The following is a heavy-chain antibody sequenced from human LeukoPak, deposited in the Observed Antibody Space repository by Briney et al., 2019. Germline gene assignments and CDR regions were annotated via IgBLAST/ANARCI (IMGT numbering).Heavy chain of an antibody. CDR2: IYSSGST. CDR3: AGLTTVTTQYYYMDV. J-gene: IGHJ6*03. D-gene: IGHD4-17*01. CDR1: GFTVTSNF. V-gene: IGHV3-53*01. Sequence: GGSLRLSCAASGFTVTSNFMSWVRQAPGKGLEWVSVIYSSGSTYYADSVKGRFTISRDNSKNTLYLQMNSLRAEDTAVYYCAGLTTVTTQYYYMDVWGKGTTVTISS.